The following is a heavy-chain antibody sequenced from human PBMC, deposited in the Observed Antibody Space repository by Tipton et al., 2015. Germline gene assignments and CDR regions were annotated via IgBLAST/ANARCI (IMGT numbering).Heavy chain of an antibody. J-gene: IGHJ4*02. CDR1: GFIFTDYY. CDR3: ASYHYGDPHRFS. D-gene: IGHD4-17*01. Sequence: SLRLSCAASGFIFTDYYMSWLRQAPGKGLEWLSYISTNSRTIYYIDSVKGRFTISRDNAKNSLYLQMNSLRAEDSAVYYCASYHYGDPHRFSRGQGALVTVSS. CDR2: ISTNSRTI. V-gene: IGHV3-11*01.